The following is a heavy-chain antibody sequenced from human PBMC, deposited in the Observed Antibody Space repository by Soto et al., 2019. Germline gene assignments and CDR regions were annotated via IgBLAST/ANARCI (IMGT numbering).Heavy chain of an antibody. V-gene: IGHV4-30-4*01. CDR2: IYYSGST. CDR1: GGSISSGDYY. J-gene: IGHJ4*02. CDR3: VSSTVGIAVAGGDY. Sequence: PSETLSLTCTVSGGSISSGDYYWSWIRQPPGKGLEWIGYIYYSGSTYYNPSLKSRVTISVDTSKNQFSLKLSSVTAADTAVYYCVSSTVGIAVAGGDYRGQGTLVTVSS. D-gene: IGHD6-19*01.